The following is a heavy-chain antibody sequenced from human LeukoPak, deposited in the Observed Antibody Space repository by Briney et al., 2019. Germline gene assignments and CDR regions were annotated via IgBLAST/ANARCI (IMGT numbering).Heavy chain of an antibody. CDR2: IRYDGSNK. Sequence: GGSLRLSCAASGFTLSSYGMHWFRQAPGKGLDWVPFIRYDGSNKYYADSVKGRFNISRDNSKNTLYLQMNSLRAEDTAVYYCAKDRRRIAAIDYWGQGTLVTVSS. CDR3: AKDRRRIAAIDY. J-gene: IGHJ4*02. V-gene: IGHV3-30*02. D-gene: IGHD6-13*01. CDR1: GFTLSSYG.